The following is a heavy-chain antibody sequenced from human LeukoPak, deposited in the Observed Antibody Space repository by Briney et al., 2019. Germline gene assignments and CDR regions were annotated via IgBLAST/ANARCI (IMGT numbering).Heavy chain of an antibody. CDR3: VRISGYSYGHYNY. D-gene: IGHD5-18*01. CDR1: GGSISSNSNY. V-gene: IGHV4-39*01. J-gene: IGHJ4*02. CDR2: IFYSGST. Sequence: SGTLSLTCSVSGGSISSNSNYWGWIRQPPGKGLEWIASIFYSGSTYYNPSLKSRVTISVDTSKDQFSLRLSSVTAADTAVYYCVRISGYSYGHYNYWGQGTLVTVSS.